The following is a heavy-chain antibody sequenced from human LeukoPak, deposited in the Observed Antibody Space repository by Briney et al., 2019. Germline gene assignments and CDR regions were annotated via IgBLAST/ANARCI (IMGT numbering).Heavy chain of an antibody. D-gene: IGHD2-15*01. J-gene: IGHJ6*03. Sequence: GGSLRLSWVASGFAFSSFGMSWVRQAPGKGLEWVSGLTGRGSKCQANSVKGRFTNSRDNSKNALSLQMNSLRDEDTAVYYRAKMKGWRLYDYCMDVWGKGTTVTVSS. CDR1: GFAFSSFG. V-gene: IGHV3-23*01. CDR2: LTGRGSK. CDR3: AKMKGWRLYDYCMDV.